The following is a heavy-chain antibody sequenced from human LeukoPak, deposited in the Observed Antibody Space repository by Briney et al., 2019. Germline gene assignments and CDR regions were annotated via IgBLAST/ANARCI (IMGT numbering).Heavy chain of an antibody. CDR1: GGSISSYY. V-gene: IGHV4-59*01. CDR2: IYYSGTT. D-gene: IGHD2-8*02. J-gene: IGHJ1*01. Sequence: MPAETLSLTCSVSGGSISSYYGSSIQQPPGKGLECIGYIYYSGTTNYNPSLKSRVTISVDTSKNLFSMTLSCVTVAPPGVYHCVRLTVLADWGLGTLVCVSS. CDR3: VRLTVLAD.